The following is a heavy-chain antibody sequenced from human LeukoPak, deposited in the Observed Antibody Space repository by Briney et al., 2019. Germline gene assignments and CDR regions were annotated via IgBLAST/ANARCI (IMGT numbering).Heavy chain of an antibody. V-gene: IGHV5-51*01. Sequence: GESLKISCKGSGYTYTSYWIGWVREMPRKGLERMGIIYPGDSDTRYSPSFQGQVTISADKSISTAYLQWNSLKASDTAMYYCARLRPQDAFDIWGQGTMVSVSS. J-gene: IGHJ3*02. CDR2: IYPGDSDT. CDR3: ARLRPQDAFDI. CDR1: GYTYTSYW.